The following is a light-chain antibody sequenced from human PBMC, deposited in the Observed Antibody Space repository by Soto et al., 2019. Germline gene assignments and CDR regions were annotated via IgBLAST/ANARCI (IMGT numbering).Light chain of an antibody. CDR1: SSDVGAYNY. V-gene: IGLV2-8*01. Sequence: QSALTQPPSASGSPGQSVTISCTGTSSDVGAYNYVSWYQQHPGKAPKLMIYEVTKRPSGVPDRFSGSKSGNTASLTVSGLLAEDEADYYCSSYAASDNFVVFGGGTKVTVL. CDR3: SSYAASDNFVV. J-gene: IGLJ2*01. CDR2: EVT.